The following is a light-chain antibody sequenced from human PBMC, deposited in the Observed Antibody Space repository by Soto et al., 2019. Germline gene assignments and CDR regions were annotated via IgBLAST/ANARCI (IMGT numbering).Light chain of an antibody. CDR1: QSISVH. Sequence: DIQMTQSPSSLSASVGDTVTITCRASQSISVHLNWDQQKPGKVLKLLIYAGSNLQSGVPSSVSGSGSQTAVALTSSSLHPEDFGPYYWHQSYITPYTFGQGTKLQIK. CDR3: HQSYITPYT. V-gene: IGKV1-39*01. CDR2: AGS. J-gene: IGKJ2*01.